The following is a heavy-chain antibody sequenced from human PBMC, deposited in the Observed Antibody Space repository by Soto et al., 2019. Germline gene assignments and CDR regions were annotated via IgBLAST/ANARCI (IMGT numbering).Heavy chain of an antibody. CDR3: AAYFRYFSN. Sequence: GGSLRLSCAGSGFTPTTTPFSWLRQPPGKGLQGVTTSIVNTRPTYYEASLTGRVFISIDKSKNKFTLKMTNLTPADTAVYYCAAYFRYFSNWGQGTRVTVSS. J-gene: IGHJ4*02. V-gene: IGHV3-23*05. D-gene: IGHD3-9*01. CDR2: SIVNTRPT. CDR1: GFTPTTTP.